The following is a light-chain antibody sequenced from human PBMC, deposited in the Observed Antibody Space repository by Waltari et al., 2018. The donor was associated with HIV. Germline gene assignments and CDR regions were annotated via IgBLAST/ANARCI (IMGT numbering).Light chain of an antibody. CDR1: QTINNN. V-gene: IGKV3-15*01. J-gene: IGKJ2*01. CDR2: AAS. CDR3: QHYNGWPRGYT. Sequence: EIVMTQSPATLSVSPRERVTLSCRASQTINNNLAWYQQKPGQAPRLLIFAASTRATGIPARFSGSGSGTEFTLTISSLQSDDLAVYYCQHYNGWPRGYTFGQGTKLEIK.